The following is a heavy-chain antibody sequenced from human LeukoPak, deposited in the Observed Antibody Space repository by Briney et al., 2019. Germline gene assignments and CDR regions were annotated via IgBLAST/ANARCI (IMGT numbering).Heavy chain of an antibody. Sequence: PGGSLRLSCAASGFTFSSYGMHWVRQAPGKGLEWVSGISGDGASTHYAESLKGQFTISRDNSQNTLFLQMNSLRVEDTAIYYCAKDSYASGRPLHTFDVWGQGTMVTVSS. J-gene: IGHJ3*01. CDR2: ISGDGAST. CDR3: AKDSYASGRPLHTFDV. V-gene: IGHV3-23*01. CDR1: GFTFSSYG. D-gene: IGHD3-10*01.